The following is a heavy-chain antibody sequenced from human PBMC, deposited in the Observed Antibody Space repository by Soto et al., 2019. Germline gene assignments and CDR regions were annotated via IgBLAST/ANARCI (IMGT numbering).Heavy chain of an antibody. CDR3: VRQAGGASTPGDDY. V-gene: IGHV1-8*01. CDR1: GYTFDAFD. D-gene: IGHD2-15*01. Sequence: QVQLVQSGAEVRKPGASVRVSCKASGYTFDAFDSHWVRQATGQGLELMGWMNPYTGETAYTQTFRGRVSMTRDTSVSTAYMELTSLTSEDSAIYFCVRQAGGASTPGDDYWGQGTLVTVSS. CDR2: MNPYTGET. J-gene: IGHJ4*02.